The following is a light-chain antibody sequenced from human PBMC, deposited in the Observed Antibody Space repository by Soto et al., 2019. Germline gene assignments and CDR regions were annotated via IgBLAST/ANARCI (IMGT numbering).Light chain of an antibody. CDR2: GAS. V-gene: IGKV3-15*01. J-gene: IGKJ1*01. CDR3: QQYNNWPRT. Sequence: EIVMTQSRSTLSVSPGVRPTLCCRASQSVSSNLAWYQQKPGQAPRTLIYGASTRATGIPARFSGSGYGTEFNLTISSLQSEDFAVYYCQQYNNWPRTFGQGTKVDIK. CDR1: QSVSSN.